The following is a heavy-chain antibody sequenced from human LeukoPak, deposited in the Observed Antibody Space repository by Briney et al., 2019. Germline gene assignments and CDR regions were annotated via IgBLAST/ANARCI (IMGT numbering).Heavy chain of an antibody. CDR1: GFTFSSYA. CDR3: AKASAMIVVVSKHIDY. V-gene: IGHV3-23*01. CDR2: ISGSGGST. D-gene: IGHD3-22*01. Sequence: PGGSLRLSCAASGFTFSSYAMSWVRQAPGKGLEWVSAISGSGGSTYYADSVKGRFTISRDNSKNTLYLQMNSLRAEDTAVYSCAKASAMIVVVSKHIDYWGQGTLVTVSS. J-gene: IGHJ4*02.